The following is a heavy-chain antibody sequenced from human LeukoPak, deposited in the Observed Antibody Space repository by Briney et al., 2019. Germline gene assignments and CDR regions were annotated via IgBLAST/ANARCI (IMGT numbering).Heavy chain of an antibody. CDR1: GFTFSSYE. V-gene: IGHV3-48*03. Sequence: HPGGSLRLSCAASGFTFSSYEMNWVRQAPGKGLEWVSYISSSGSTIYYADSVKGRFTISRDNSKNTLFLQMNSLRVEDTAVYYCARVIGPTRYSIYESTREFDAFNIWGRGTMVTVSS. J-gene: IGHJ3*02. D-gene: IGHD5/OR15-5a*01. CDR2: ISSSGSTI. CDR3: ARVIGPTRYSIYESTREFDAFNI.